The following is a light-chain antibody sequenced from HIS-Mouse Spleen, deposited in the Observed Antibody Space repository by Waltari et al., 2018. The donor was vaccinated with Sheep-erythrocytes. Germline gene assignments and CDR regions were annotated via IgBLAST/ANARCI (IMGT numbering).Light chain of an antibody. CDR3: CSYAGSSTPWV. V-gene: IGLV2-23*01. J-gene: IGLJ3*02. CDR1: RSDVGRYNL. CDR2: EGS. Sequence: QSALTQPASVSGSPGQSITISGTGTRSDVGRYNLFSWYQQHPGKAPKLIIYEGSKRPSGVSNRFSGSKSGNTASLTISGLQAEDEADYYCCSYAGSSTPWVFGGGTKLTVL.